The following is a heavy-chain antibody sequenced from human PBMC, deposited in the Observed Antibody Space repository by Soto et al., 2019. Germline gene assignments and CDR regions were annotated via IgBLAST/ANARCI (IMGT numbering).Heavy chain of an antibody. J-gene: IGHJ4*02. Sequence: EVQLVESGGGLVQPGGSLRLSCAASGFTFSNYAMNWVRQAPGKGLEYVSAISSNGGSTYYANSVKGRFTISRDNSKNTLYIQMGSLRAEDMAVYYCARFGFTYYYDYWGQGTLVTVSS. CDR2: ISSNGGST. CDR1: GFTFSNYA. CDR3: ARFGFTYYYDY. V-gene: IGHV3-64*01. D-gene: IGHD3-10*01.